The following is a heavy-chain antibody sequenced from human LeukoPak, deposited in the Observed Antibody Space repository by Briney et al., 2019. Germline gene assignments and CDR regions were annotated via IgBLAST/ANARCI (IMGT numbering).Heavy chain of an antibody. CDR1: GFTFDDYG. D-gene: IGHD3-10*01. V-gene: IGHV3-20*04. J-gene: IGHJ6*02. CDR3: ARDQLYYYGSGSYHPKNYGMDV. Sequence: GGSLRLSCAASGFTFDDYGMSWVRQAAGQGLEWVFGINWNGGSTGYADSVKGRFTIFRDNAKNSLYLQMNSLRAEDTALYYCARDQLYYYGSGSYHPKNYGMDVWGQGTTVTVSS. CDR2: INWNGGST.